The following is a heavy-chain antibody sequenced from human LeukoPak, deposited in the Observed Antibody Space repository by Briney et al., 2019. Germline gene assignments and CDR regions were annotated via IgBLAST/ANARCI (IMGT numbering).Heavy chain of an antibody. V-gene: IGHV3-33*01. Sequence: GGSLRLSCAASGFTFSSYGMHWVRQAPGKGLEWVAVIWYDGSNKYYADSVKGRFTISRDNSKNTLYLQMNSLRAEDTAVYYCARAKTMVRGASYFDYWGQGTLVTVSS. CDR3: ARAKTMVRGASYFDY. CDR2: IWYDGSNK. CDR1: GFTFSSYG. J-gene: IGHJ4*02. D-gene: IGHD3-10*01.